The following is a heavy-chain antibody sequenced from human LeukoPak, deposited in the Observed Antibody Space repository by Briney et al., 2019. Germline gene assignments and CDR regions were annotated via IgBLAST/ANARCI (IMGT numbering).Heavy chain of an antibody. CDR2: ISSSSSYI. CDR1: GFTFSSYS. J-gene: IGHJ4*02. D-gene: IGHD3-22*01. Sequence: GGSLRLSCAASGFTFSSYSMNWVRQAPGKGLEWVSSISSSSSYIYYADSVKGRFTISRDNAKNSLYLQMNSLRDEDTAVYYCARESGYYYDSRLFDYWGQGTLVTVSS. CDR3: ARESGYYYDSRLFDY. V-gene: IGHV3-21*01.